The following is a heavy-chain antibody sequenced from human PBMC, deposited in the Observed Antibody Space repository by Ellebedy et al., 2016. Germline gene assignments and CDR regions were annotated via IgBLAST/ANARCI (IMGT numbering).Heavy chain of an antibody. V-gene: IGHV3-9*01. Sequence: GGSLRLXXAASGFTFDDYAMHWVRQAPGKGLEWVSGISWNSGSIGYADSVKGRFTISRDNAKNSLYLQMNSLRAEDTALYYCAKGRIAVARSYFDYWGQGTLVTVSS. CDR1: GFTFDDYA. D-gene: IGHD6-19*01. CDR3: AKGRIAVARSYFDY. CDR2: ISWNSGSI. J-gene: IGHJ4*02.